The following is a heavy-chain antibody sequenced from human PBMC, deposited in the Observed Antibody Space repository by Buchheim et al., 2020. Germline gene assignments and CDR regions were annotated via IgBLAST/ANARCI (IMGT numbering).Heavy chain of an antibody. V-gene: IGHV1-69*06. Sequence: QVQLVQSGVEVRKPGSSVKVSCRASGGNFNNYAISWVRQAPGQGLEWMGGIIPIFGTANYAQKFQGRVTITADKSTSTAYMELSSLRSEDTAVYYCARGARTVVPAATLYYFDQWGQGTL. J-gene: IGHJ4*02. CDR2: IIPIFGTA. CDR1: GGNFNNYA. CDR3: ARGARTVVPAATLYYFDQ. D-gene: IGHD2-2*01.